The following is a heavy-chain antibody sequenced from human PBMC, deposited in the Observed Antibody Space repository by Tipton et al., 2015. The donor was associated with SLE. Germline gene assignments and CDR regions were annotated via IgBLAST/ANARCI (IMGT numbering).Heavy chain of an antibody. CDR3: ARTIRQLGAPYFDF. CDR1: GGSISSSSSYY. D-gene: IGHD6-6*01. Sequence: GLVKPSETLSLTCAVYGGSISSSSSYYWAWIRQPPGKGVEWIGEINHRGSTNYNPSLKSRVTISVDTSKNQFSLKLSSVTAADTAVYYCARTIRQLGAPYFDFWGQGTLVTVSS. V-gene: IGHV4-34*01. J-gene: IGHJ4*02. CDR2: INHRGST.